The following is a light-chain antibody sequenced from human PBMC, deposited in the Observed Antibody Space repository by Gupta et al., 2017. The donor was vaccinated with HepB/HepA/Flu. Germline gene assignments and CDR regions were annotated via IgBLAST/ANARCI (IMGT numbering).Light chain of an antibody. J-gene: IGKJ4*01. CDR1: QSISTY. V-gene: IGKV1-39*01. CDR2: FTS. Sequence: DIQMTQSPSSLSASVGDRVTITCRSSQSISTYLNWYHQRAGKAPKLLISFTSTLQSGVPSRFSGSGSGTDFTLTISSLQPEDIGIYYCQQSEKTPATFGGGTKVEIK. CDR3: QQSEKTPAT.